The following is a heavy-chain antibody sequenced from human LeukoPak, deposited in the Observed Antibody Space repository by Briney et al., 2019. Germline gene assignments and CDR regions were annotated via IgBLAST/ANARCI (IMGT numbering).Heavy chain of an antibody. Sequence: GGSLRLSCAASGFTFNYAWMSWVRQVPGKGLEWVGQTVSEIDGGTTDYATPVKGRFTISRDDSKSTLYLQMNSLKIEDTAVYYCTTDEDWNYARKDVWGQGATVIVS. CDR2: TVSEIDGGTT. V-gene: IGHV3-15*04. CDR1: GFTFNYAW. D-gene: IGHD1-7*01. J-gene: IGHJ6*02. CDR3: TTDEDWNYARKDV.